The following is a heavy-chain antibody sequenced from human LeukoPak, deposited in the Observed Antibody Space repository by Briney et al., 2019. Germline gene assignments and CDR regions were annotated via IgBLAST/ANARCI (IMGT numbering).Heavy chain of an antibody. CDR3: TLFTYYYDSSAFDY. J-gene: IGHJ4*02. CDR2: IRSKAYGGTT. CDR1: GFTFSSYW. D-gene: IGHD3-22*01. V-gene: IGHV3-49*03. Sequence: PGGSLRLSCAASGFTFSSYWMSWIRQAPGKGLEWVGFIRSKAYGGTTEYAASVKGRFTISRDDSKSIAYLQMNSLKTEGTAVYYCTLFTYYYDSSAFDYWGQGTLVTVSS.